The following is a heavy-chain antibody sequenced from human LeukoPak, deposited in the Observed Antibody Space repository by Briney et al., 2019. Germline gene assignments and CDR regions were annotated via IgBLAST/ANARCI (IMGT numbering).Heavy chain of an antibody. CDR1: GFTFSSYA. D-gene: IGHD1-26*01. V-gene: IGHV3-23*01. Sequence: GGSLRLSCAASGFTFSSYAMSWVRQAPGKGLEWVSAISGSGTNTYYADSVKGRFTISRDNSKNTLYLQMNGLRAEDTAVYYCAKDYEPLVGVHRWGDWFDPWGQGTLVTVSS. J-gene: IGHJ5*02. CDR2: ISGSGTNT. CDR3: AKDYEPLVGVHRWGDWFDP.